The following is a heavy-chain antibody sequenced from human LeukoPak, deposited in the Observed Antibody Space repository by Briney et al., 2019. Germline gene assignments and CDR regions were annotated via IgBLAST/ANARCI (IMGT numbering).Heavy chain of an antibody. V-gene: IGHV3-15*01. CDR3: TTVLRGSSGWLVY. D-gene: IGHD6-19*01. CDR2: FKSKTDGGTT. Sequence: MAGGSLRLSCAASGFTFSNAWMNWVRQAPGKGLEWVGRFKSKTDGGTTDYAAPVKGRFTILRDDSKNTLYLQVNSLKTEDTAVYYCTTVLRGSSGWLVYWGQGTLVTVSS. CDR1: GFTFSNAW. J-gene: IGHJ4*02.